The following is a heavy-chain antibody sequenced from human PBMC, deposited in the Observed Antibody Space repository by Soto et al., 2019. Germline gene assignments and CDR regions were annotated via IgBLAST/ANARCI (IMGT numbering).Heavy chain of an antibody. CDR3: ARVRLGYCSSTSCSQQEYYYYGMDV. CDR2: IYYSGST. V-gene: IGHV4-59*01. Sequence: SETLPLTCTVSGGSISSYYWSWIRQPPGKGLEWIGYIYYSGSTNYNPSLKSRVTISVDTSKNQFSLKLSSVTAADTAVYYCARVRLGYCSSTSCSQQEYYYYGMDVWGQGTTVTVSS. J-gene: IGHJ6*02. CDR1: GGSISSYY. D-gene: IGHD2-2*01.